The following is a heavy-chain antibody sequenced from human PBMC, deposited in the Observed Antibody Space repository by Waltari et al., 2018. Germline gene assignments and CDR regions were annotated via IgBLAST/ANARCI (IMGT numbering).Heavy chain of an antibody. Sequence: QVQLQESGPGLVKPSETLSLTCTVSGGSISSYYWSWIRQPAGKGLEWIGRIYTSGSTNYNPSLKSRVTMSVDTSKNQFSLKLSSVTAADTAVYYCARDSYDFWSGYAFDIWGQGTMVTVSS. D-gene: IGHD3-3*01. CDR3: ARDSYDFWSGYAFDI. J-gene: IGHJ3*02. CDR2: IYTSGST. V-gene: IGHV4-4*07. CDR1: GGSISSYY.